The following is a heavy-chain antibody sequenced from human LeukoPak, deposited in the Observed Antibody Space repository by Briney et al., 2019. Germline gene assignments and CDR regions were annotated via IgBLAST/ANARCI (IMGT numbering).Heavy chain of an antibody. Sequence: PGGSLRLSCAASGFTFSTFAMIWVRQPPGNGLEWVSSIFPSGGEIHYADSVRGRFTISRDNSNSTLSLQMNSLRAEDTAIYYCATYRQVLLPFESWGQGTLVTVSS. CDR1: GFTFSTFA. CDR2: IFPSGGEI. D-gene: IGHD2-8*02. J-gene: IGHJ4*02. V-gene: IGHV3-23*01. CDR3: ATYRQVLLPFES.